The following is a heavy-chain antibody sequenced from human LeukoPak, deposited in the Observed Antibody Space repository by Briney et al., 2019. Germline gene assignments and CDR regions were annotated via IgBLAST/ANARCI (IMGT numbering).Heavy chain of an antibody. CDR2: IKQDGSEK. V-gene: IGHV3-7*01. D-gene: IGHD3-22*01. J-gene: IGHJ5*02. CDR1: GFTFSSYW. CDR3: ARAYYYDSSGPNL. Sequence: PGGSLRLSCAASGFTFSSYWMSWVRQAPGKGLEWVANIKQDGSEKYYVDSVKGRFTISRDNAKNSLYLQMNSLRAEDTAVYYCARAYYYDSSGPNLWGQGTLVTVSS.